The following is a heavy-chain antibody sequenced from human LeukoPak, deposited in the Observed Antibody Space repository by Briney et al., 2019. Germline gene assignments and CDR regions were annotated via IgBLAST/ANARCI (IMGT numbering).Heavy chain of an antibody. CDR3: ARKDGDY. J-gene: IGHJ4*02. CDR2: VYYNGNT. V-gene: IGHV4-39*07. Sequence: PSETLSLTCTVSGGSISSGSYYWGWIRQPPGTGLEWIANVYYNGNTAYNPSLRSRVTISIDTSKSQFSLRLNSVTAADTAMYYCARKDGDYWGQGTLVTVSS. CDR1: GGSISSGSYY.